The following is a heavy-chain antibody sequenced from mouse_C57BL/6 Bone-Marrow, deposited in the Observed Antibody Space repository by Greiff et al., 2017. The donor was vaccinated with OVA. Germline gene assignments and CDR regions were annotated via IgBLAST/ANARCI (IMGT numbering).Heavy chain of an antibody. CDR1: GYTFTSYW. J-gene: IGHJ4*01. D-gene: IGHD3-2*02. Sequence: QVHVKQPGAELVKPGASVKMSCKASGYTFTSYWITWVKQRPGQGLEWIGDIYPGSGSTNYNEKFKSKATLTVDTSSSTAYMQLSSLTSEDSAVYYCARDSSGYIYYAMDYWGQGTSVTVSS. V-gene: IGHV1-55*01. CDR2: IYPGSGST. CDR3: ARDSSGYIYYAMDY.